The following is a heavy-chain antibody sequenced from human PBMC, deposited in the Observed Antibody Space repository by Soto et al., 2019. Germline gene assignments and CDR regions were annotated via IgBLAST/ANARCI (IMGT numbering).Heavy chain of an antibody. CDR3: ARDRGDYYDSSGYRFDY. CDR2: INPSGGST. V-gene: IGHV1-46*01. J-gene: IGHJ4*02. CDR1: GYTFTSYY. Sequence: ASVKVSCKASGYTFTSYYMHWVRQAPGQGLEWMGIINPSGGSTSYARKFQGRVTMTRDTSTSTVYMELSSLRSEDTAVYYCARDRGDYYDSSGYRFDYWGQGTLVTVSS. D-gene: IGHD3-22*01.